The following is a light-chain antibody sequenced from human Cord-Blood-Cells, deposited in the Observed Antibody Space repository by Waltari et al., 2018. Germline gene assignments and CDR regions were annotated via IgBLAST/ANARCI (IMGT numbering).Light chain of an antibody. CDR3: SSYTSSSTRV. V-gene: IGLV2-14*01. Sequence: QSALTQPASVSGSPGPSITIPCTGTTRAVGGYNSVSWYQQPPGKAPQLMIYDVSNRPSGVSNRFSGSKSGNTASLTISGLQAEDEADYYCSSYTSSSTRVFGGGTKLTVL. J-gene: IGLJ2*01. CDR1: TRAVGGYNS. CDR2: DVS.